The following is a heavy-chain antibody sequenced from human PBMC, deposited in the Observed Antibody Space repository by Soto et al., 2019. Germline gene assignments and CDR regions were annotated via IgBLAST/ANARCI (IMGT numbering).Heavy chain of an antibody. CDR1: GYSFTSYW. CDR2: IYPGDSDT. J-gene: IGHJ6*02. CDR3: AKTAAGGKNYYGMDV. Sequence: LKISCKGSGYSFTSYWIGWARQMPGKGLEWMGIIYPGDSDTRYSPSFQGQVTISADKSISTAYLQWSSLKASDTAMYYCAKTAAGGKNYYGMDVWGQGTTVTVSS. V-gene: IGHV5-51*01. D-gene: IGHD6-13*01.